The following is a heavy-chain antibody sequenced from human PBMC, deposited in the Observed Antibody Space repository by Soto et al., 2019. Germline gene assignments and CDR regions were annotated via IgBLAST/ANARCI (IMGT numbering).Heavy chain of an antibody. D-gene: IGHD3-10*01. CDR1: GDSFTRYW. J-gene: IGHJ5*02. V-gene: IGHV5-10-1*01. Sequence: VEALKISCKGSGDSFTRYWISRVGQMPGKGLEWMGRIDPSDSYTNYSPSFQGHVTISADKSISTAYLQWSSLKASDTAMYYCARLPYYYGSGTARNWFDPWGQGTLVTVSS. CDR3: ARLPYYYGSGTARNWFDP. CDR2: IDPSDSYT.